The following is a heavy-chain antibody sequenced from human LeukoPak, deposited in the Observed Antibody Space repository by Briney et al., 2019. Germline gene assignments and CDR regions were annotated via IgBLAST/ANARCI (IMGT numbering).Heavy chain of an antibody. V-gene: IGHV1-2*02. Sequence: ASVKVSCKASEYTFTAYYVHWVRQAPGQGLEWMGSINPNSGDTNFAQNFQGRVTMTRDTSISTVYMELSRLRSDDTAVYYCARVGQWLVENDWFDPWGQGTLVTVSS. CDR2: INPNSGDT. CDR3: ARVGQWLVENDWFDP. CDR1: EYTFTAYY. D-gene: IGHD6-19*01. J-gene: IGHJ5*02.